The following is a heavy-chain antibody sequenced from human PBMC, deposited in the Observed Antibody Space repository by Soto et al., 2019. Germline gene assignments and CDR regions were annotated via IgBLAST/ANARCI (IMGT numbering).Heavy chain of an antibody. CDR3: ARVLYYDILTGYYSGAFDI. J-gene: IGHJ3*02. Sequence: GGSLRLSCAASGFTFSSYWMSWVRQAPGKGLEWVANIKQDGSEKYYVDSVKGRFTISRDNAKNSLYLQMNSLRAEDTAVYYCARVLYYDILTGYYSGAFDIWGQGTMVTVSS. V-gene: IGHV3-7*01. D-gene: IGHD3-9*01. CDR2: IKQDGSEK. CDR1: GFTFSSYW.